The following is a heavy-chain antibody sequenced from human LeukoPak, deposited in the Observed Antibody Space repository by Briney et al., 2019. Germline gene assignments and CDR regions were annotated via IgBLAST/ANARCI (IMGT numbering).Heavy chain of an antibody. CDR3: ARDHVVMVDYYYGMDV. Sequence: GASVKVSCKASGYTFTSYYMHWVRQAPGQGLEWMGIINPSGGSTGYAQKFQGRVTMTRDTSTSTVYMELSSLRSEDTAVYYCARDHVVMVDYYYGMDVWGQGTTVTVSS. CDR2: INPSGGST. V-gene: IGHV1-46*01. CDR1: GYTFTSYY. J-gene: IGHJ6*02. D-gene: IGHD3-22*01.